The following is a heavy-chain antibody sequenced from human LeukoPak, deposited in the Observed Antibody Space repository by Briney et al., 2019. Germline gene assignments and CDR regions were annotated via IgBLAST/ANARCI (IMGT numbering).Heavy chain of an antibody. J-gene: IGHJ4*02. Sequence: GGSLRLSCAASGFTFSYYAMNWVRQAPGKGLEWVSSISTSGNYIYYADSVKGRFTISRDNTKNTLYLQMYSLRAEDTAIYYCAKAPPYTKYFDYWGQGTLLTVSS. CDR3: AKAPPYTKYFDY. D-gene: IGHD1-1*01. V-gene: IGHV3-21*04. CDR2: ISTSGNYI. CDR1: GFTFSYYA.